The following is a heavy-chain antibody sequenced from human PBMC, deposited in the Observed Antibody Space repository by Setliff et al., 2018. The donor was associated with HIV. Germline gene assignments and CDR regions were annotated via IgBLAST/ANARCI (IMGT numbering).Heavy chain of an antibody. D-gene: IGHD3-22*01. CDR2: SSDTGSTT. CDR3: ARDPHYYDSSGYYSMFDI. V-gene: IGHV3-48*03. Sequence: GSLRLSCVGSGFSFSNYDLNWVRQAPGKGLEWISYSSDTGSTTYYGDSVMGRFTISRDNPKNSVYLQMSGLRVEDTAVYYCARDPHYYDSSGYYSMFDIWGQGTVVTVSS. CDR1: GFSFSNYD. J-gene: IGHJ3*02.